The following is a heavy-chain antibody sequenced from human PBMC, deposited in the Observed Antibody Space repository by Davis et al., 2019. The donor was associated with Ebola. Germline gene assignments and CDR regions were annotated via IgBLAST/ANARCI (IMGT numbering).Heavy chain of an antibody. J-gene: IGHJ6*02. D-gene: IGHD2-15*01. CDR1: GFTFSNYA. V-gene: IGHV3-23*01. Sequence: PGGSLRLSCEVSGFTFSNYAMSWVRQAPGKGLQWVSGINDIGGNPQRADSVKGRFTISRDNSKNTLFLQMSSLRSEDTAVYYCARDNIELLPPATYYYYGMDVWGPGTTVTVSS. CDR2: INDIGGNP. CDR3: ARDNIELLPPATYYYYGMDV.